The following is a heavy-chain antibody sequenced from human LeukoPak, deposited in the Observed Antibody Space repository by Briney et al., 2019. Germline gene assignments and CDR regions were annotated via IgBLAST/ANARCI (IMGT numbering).Heavy chain of an antibody. V-gene: IGHV3-13*05. J-gene: IGHJ4*02. Sequence: GGSLRLSCAASGFTFSSYDMHWDRQATGKGLEWVSAIVTAGDPYYPGSVKGRFTISRENAKNSLYLQMNSLRAGDTAVYYCARSVAVRVRGVISYYFDYWGQGTLVTVSS. D-gene: IGHD3-10*01. CDR1: GFTFSSYD. CDR3: ARSVAVRVRGVISYYFDY. CDR2: IVTAGDP.